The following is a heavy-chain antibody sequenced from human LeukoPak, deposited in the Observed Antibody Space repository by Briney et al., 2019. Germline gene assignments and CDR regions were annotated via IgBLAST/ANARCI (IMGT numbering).Heavy chain of an antibody. Sequence: SETLSLTCTVSGGSISSYYWSWIRQPPGKGLEWTGYIYYTGSTNYNPSLKSRVTISVDTSKNHFSLKLSSVTAADTAVYYCARDSPDCGSTTCYKDWFDPWGQGTLVTVSS. CDR3: ARDSPDCGSTTCYKDWFDP. J-gene: IGHJ5*02. CDR1: GGSISSYY. V-gene: IGHV4-59*12. CDR2: IYYTGST. D-gene: IGHD2-2*02.